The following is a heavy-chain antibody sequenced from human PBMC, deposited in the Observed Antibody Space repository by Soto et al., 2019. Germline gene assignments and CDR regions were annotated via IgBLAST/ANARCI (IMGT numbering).Heavy chain of an antibody. D-gene: IGHD6-19*01. Sequence: GGSLRLACAASGFNFSTSGMDWVRQVPGKGREWVAVISNDGSRQYYAESVKGRFTISRDNSKKIVYLQMNSLSAEDTAVYYCSKLPQWLVHPLNSFDYWGQGTLVTVSS. CDR3: SKLPQWLVHPLNSFDY. CDR1: GFNFSTSG. CDR2: ISNDGSRQ. V-gene: IGHV3-30*18. J-gene: IGHJ4*02.